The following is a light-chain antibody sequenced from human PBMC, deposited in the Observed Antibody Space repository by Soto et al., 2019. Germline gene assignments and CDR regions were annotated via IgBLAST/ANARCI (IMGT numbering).Light chain of an antibody. CDR3: HQYSSSWT. CDR2: GAS. V-gene: IGKV3-20*01. Sequence: EIVLTQSPGTLSLSPGERATLSCRASQSVSSNYLAWYQQKPGQAPRLLIYGASSRTTGIPDRFSGSGSGTDFALTISRLETEDFEVYYCHQYSSSWTFGQGTKVEIK. J-gene: IGKJ1*01. CDR1: QSVSSNY.